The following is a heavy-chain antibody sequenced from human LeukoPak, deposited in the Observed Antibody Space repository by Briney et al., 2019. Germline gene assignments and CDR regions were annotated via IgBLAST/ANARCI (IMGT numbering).Heavy chain of an antibody. CDR2: ISSSSSYI. J-gene: IGHJ4*02. CDR1: GFTFSSYS. Sequence: GGSLRLSCAASGFTFSSYSMNWVRQAPGKGLEWVSSISSSSSYIYYADSVKGRFTISRDNAKNSLYLQMNSLRAEDTAVYYCARDPTTRYSSRWSQYFDYWGQGTLVPVSS. V-gene: IGHV3-21*01. D-gene: IGHD6-13*01. CDR3: ARDPTTRYSSRWSQYFDY.